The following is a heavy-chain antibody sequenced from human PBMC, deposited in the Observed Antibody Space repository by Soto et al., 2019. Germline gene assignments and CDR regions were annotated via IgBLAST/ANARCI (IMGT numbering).Heavy chain of an antibody. CDR1: GFTFSSCA. D-gene: IGHD2-21*01. CDR3: ARETVSYHYYAMDV. Sequence: GGSLRLSCAASGFTFSSCAMHWVRQAPGKGLEWVALISYDGSNKYYADSVKGRFTISRDNSKNTLYLQMNSLRAEDTAVYYCARETVSYHYYAMDVWGQGTTVTVS. J-gene: IGHJ6*02. V-gene: IGHV3-30-3*01. CDR2: ISYDGSNK.